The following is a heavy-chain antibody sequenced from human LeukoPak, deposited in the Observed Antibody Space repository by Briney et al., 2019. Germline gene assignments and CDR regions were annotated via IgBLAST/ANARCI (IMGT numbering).Heavy chain of an antibody. J-gene: IGHJ4*02. Sequence: GGSLRLSCAASGFTFNSYAMHWVRQAPGKGLEWVAVTSYDGSNKYYADSVKGRFTISRDNSKNTLYLQMNSLRAEDTAVYYCARDGSGWFFDYWGQGTLVTVSS. CDR2: TSYDGSNK. CDR3: ARDGSGWFFDY. CDR1: GFTFNSYA. V-gene: IGHV3-30*04. D-gene: IGHD6-19*01.